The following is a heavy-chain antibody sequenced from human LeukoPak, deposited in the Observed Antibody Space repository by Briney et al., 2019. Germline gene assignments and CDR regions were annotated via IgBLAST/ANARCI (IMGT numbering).Heavy chain of an antibody. Sequence: GGSLRLSCAASGFTFSSYSMNWVCQAPGKGLEWVSYISSSSSTIYYADSVKGRFTISRDNAKNSLYLQMNSLRAEDTAVYYCARVPREGYYDYWGQGTLVTVSS. V-gene: IGHV3-48*01. CDR1: GFTFSSYS. CDR2: ISSSSSTI. J-gene: IGHJ4*02. CDR3: ARVPREGYYDY.